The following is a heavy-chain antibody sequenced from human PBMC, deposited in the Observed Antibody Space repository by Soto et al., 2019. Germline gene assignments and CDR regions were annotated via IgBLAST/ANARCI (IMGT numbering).Heavy chain of an antibody. CDR1: GGSISSYY. CDR3: ARLTRVYAIPHFDY. V-gene: IGHV4-59*08. J-gene: IGHJ4*02. D-gene: IGHD2-8*01. Sequence: SETLSLTCTVSGGSISSYYWSWIRQPPGRGLEWIGYIYYSGSTNYNPSLKSRVTISVDTSKNQFSLKLSSVTAADTAVYYCARLTRVYAIPHFDYWGQGTLVTVSS. CDR2: IYYSGST.